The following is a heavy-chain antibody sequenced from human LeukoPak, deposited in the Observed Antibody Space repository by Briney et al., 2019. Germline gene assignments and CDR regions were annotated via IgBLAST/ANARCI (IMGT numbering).Heavy chain of an antibody. CDR1: GASITSSSYF. CDR3: ASLEILRYFDSH. Sequence: SETLSLACTVSGASITSSSYFWGWIRPPPGKGLEWIGNIYYTGSTYYNPSLKSRVTISADTSNNQFFLKLISVTAADTAVYYCASLEILRYFDSHWGQGTLVTVSS. J-gene: IGHJ4*02. V-gene: IGHV4-39*01. CDR2: IYYTGST. D-gene: IGHD3-9*01.